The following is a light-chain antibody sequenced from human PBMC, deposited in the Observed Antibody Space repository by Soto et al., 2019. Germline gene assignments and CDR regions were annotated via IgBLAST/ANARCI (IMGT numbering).Light chain of an antibody. CDR1: QSVSEF. J-gene: IGKJ5*01. V-gene: IGKV3-20*01. Sequence: FVLTQSPATLSLSPGEIATLSCIASQSVSEFLAWYQQKPGQAPRLLMYGASSRATGTPDRISGGGSGTDFTLTISRLEPEDFAVYYCQHYVTSSITFGQGTRLEIK. CDR2: GAS. CDR3: QHYVTSSIT.